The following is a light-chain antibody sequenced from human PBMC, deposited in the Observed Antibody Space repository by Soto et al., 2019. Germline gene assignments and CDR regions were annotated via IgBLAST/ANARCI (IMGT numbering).Light chain of an antibody. CDR2: QDN. CDR3: QAWDSSTAV. CDR1: KLGDKY. V-gene: IGLV3-1*01. Sequence: SYELTQPPSVSVSPGQIASITCSGDKLGDKYACWYQQKPGQSPVLVIYQDNKRPSGIPERFSGSNSGNTATLTISGTQAMDEADYYCQAWDSSTAVFGGGNKLTVL. J-gene: IGLJ2*01.